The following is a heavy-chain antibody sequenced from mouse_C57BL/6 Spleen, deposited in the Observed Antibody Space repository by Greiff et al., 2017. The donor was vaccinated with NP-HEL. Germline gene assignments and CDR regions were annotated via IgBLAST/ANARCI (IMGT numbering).Heavy chain of an antibody. J-gene: IGHJ2*01. Sequence: EVKLMESGPGLVKPSQSLSLTCSVTGYSITSGYYWNWIRQFPGNKLEWMGYISYDGSNNYNPSLKNRISITRDTSKNQFFLKLNSVTTEDTATYYCARGGYYGSDFDYWGQGTTLTVSS. CDR3: ARGGYYGSDFDY. CDR1: GYSITSGYY. V-gene: IGHV3-6*01. D-gene: IGHD1-1*01. CDR2: ISYDGSN.